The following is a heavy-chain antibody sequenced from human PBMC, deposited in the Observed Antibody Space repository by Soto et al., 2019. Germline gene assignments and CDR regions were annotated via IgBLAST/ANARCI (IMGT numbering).Heavy chain of an antibody. CDR1: GGTFSSYA. CDR2: IIPIFGTA. V-gene: IGHV1-69*13. D-gene: IGHD3-10*01. CDR3: ARGPSEYYYGSGCYYGMDV. Sequence: SVKVSCKASGGTFSSYAISWVRQAPGQGLEWMGGIIPIFGTANYAQKFEGRVTITADESTSTAYMELSSLRSEDTAVDYCARGPSEYYYGSGCYYGMDVWGQGTTVTVSS. J-gene: IGHJ6*02.